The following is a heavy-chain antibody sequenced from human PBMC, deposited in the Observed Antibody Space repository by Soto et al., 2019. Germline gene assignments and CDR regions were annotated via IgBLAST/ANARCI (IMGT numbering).Heavy chain of an antibody. J-gene: IGHJ4*02. CDR3: ARPSEYSGYD. CDR2: IYYSGST. Sequence: PSETLSLTCTVSGVSISSSSYYWGWIRQPPGKGLEWIGSIYYSGSTYYNPSLKSRVTISVDTSKNQFSLKLSSVTAADTAVYYCARPSEYSGYDWGQGTLVTVSS. V-gene: IGHV4-39*01. D-gene: IGHD5-12*01. CDR1: GVSISSSSYY.